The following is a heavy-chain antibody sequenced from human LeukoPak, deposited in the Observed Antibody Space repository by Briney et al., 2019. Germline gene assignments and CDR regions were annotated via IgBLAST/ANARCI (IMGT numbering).Heavy chain of an antibody. V-gene: IGHV3-21*01. D-gene: IGHD1-26*01. CDR1: GFTFSSYS. CDR2: ISSSSSYI. Sequence: GGSLRLSCAASGFTFSSYSMNWVRQAPGEGLEWVSSISSSSSYIYYADSVKGRFTISRDNAKNSLCLQMNSLRAEDTAVYYCARDPSGSYFDYWGQGTLVTVSS. J-gene: IGHJ4*02. CDR3: ARDPSGSYFDY.